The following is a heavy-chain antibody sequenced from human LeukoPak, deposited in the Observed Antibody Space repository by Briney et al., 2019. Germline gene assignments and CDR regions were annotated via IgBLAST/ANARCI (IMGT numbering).Heavy chain of an antibody. Sequence: GGSLRLSCAASGFTFSTYALHWVRQAPGKGLEWVALISYDGSSIYYADSVKGRFTISRDNSKSTLYLQMNSLRADDTAVYYCAKASGSPYYFDYWGQGTLVTVSS. V-gene: IGHV3-30-3*01. J-gene: IGHJ4*02. CDR3: AKASGSPYYFDY. CDR1: GFTFSTYA. CDR2: ISYDGSSI. D-gene: IGHD3-10*01.